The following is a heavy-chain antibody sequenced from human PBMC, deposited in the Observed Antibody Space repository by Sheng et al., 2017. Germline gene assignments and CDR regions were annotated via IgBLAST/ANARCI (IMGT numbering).Heavy chain of an antibody. CDR1: GDSISSGVYY. CDR2: VYTSGST. V-gene: IGHV4-61*02. D-gene: IGHD3-10*01. J-gene: IGHJ6*02. Sequence: QVRLQESGPGLVKPSQSLSLSCTVSGDSISSGVYYWTWIRQPAGKGLEWIGRVYTSGSTDYNPSLKSRVTISVDTSKNQFSLNLSSVTAADTAVYYCARMYYYGSGTYLFMDVWGQGTTVTVSS. CDR3: ARMYYYGSGTYLFMDV.